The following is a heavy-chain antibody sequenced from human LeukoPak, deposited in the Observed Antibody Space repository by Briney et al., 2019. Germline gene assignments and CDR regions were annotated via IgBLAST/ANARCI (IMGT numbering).Heavy chain of an antibody. Sequence: PSETLSLTCIVSGYSISNGYYWGWIRQPPGKGLEWIGSIYHSGSTYYNPSLMSRVTMSVDTSNNQFSLKLTSVTAADTAVYYCVRVIVVVPAAPPDYWGQGILVTVSS. V-gene: IGHV4-38-2*02. J-gene: IGHJ4*02. CDR1: GYSISNGYY. CDR3: VRVIVVVPAAPPDY. CDR2: IYHSGST. D-gene: IGHD2-2*01.